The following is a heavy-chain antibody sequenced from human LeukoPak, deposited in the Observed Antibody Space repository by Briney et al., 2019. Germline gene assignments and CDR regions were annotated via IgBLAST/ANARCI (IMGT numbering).Heavy chain of an antibody. D-gene: IGHD6-19*01. CDR1: GFTFSSYW. V-gene: IGHV3-7*01. Sequence: GSLRLSCAASGFTFSSYWMSWVRQAPGKGLEWVANIKQDGSEEYYVDSVKGRFTISRDNAKNSLYLQMNSLRAEDTAVYYCARARKPSGWYWGHFDYWGQGTLVTVSS. CDR3: ARARKPSGWYWGHFDY. CDR2: IKQDGSEE. J-gene: IGHJ4*02.